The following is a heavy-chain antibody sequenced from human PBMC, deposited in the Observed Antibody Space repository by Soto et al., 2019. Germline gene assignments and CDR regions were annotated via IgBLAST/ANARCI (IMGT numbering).Heavy chain of an antibody. CDR1: GVSISSFY. V-gene: IGHV4-59*01. J-gene: IGHJ5*02. D-gene: IGHD3-16*01. CDR2: VYYTGST. CDR3: ARDSPGGDWFVP. Sequence: PSETLSLTCSVSGVSISSFYWSWIRQPPGKGLEWIGYVYYTGSTKYNPSLKSRVTISIDTSNHQFSLKLSSVTAADTAVYYCARDSPGGDWFVPWGQGTQVTAPQ.